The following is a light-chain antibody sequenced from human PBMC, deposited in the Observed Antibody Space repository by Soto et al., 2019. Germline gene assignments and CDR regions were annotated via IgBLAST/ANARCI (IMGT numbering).Light chain of an antibody. V-gene: IGKV3-20*01. CDR1: QSVSSSY. Sequence: EIVLTQSPGTLSLSPGERATLSCRASQSVSSSYLAWYQQKPGQAPRLLIYDGSTRAAGVPARFSGSGSGTDFTLTISRLEPEDFAVYYCQQYGNSLPWTFGQGTKVDIK. J-gene: IGKJ1*01. CDR3: QQYGNSLPWT. CDR2: DGS.